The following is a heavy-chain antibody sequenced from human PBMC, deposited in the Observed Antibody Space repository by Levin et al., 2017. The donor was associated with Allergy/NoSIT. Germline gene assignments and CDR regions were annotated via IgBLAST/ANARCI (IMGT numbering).Heavy chain of an antibody. CDR3: ARDLFAGDYLFYYYGMDG. D-gene: IGHD4-17*01. Sequence: HPGGSLRLSCAASGFTVSSNYMSWVRQAPGKGLEWVSVIYSGGSTYYADSVKGRFTISRDNSKNTLYLQMNSLRAEDTAVYYCARDLFAGDYLFYYYGMDGWGQGTTVTVAS. CDR1: GFTVSSNY. J-gene: IGHJ6*02. CDR2: IYSGGST. V-gene: IGHV3-66*01.